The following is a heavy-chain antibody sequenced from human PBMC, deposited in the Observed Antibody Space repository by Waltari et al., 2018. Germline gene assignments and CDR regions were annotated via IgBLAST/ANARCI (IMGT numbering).Heavy chain of an antibody. CDR3: ARHWKKSGYRFDP. CDR2: IYYSGST. D-gene: IGHD5-12*01. Sequence: QLQLQESGPGLVKPSETLSLTCTVSGGSISSSSYYWGWIRQSPGKGLERIGSIYYSGSTYYNPTLKSRVTISGDTSKNQFSLKLSSVTAADTAVYYCARHWKKSGYRFDPWGQGTLVTVSS. V-gene: IGHV4-39*01. J-gene: IGHJ5*02. CDR1: GGSISSSSYY.